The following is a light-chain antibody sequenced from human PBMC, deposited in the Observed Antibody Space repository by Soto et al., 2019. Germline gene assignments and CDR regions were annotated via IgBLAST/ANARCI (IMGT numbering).Light chain of an antibody. J-gene: IGKJ4*01. CDR3: QQRT. Sequence: EIVMTQSPATLSVSPGERATLSCRASQSVSSNLAWYQQKPGQAPRLLIYDASNRATGIPARFSGSGSGTNFTLTISSLEPEDFAVYYCQQRTFGGGTKVDIK. CDR1: QSVSSN. V-gene: IGKV3-11*01. CDR2: DAS.